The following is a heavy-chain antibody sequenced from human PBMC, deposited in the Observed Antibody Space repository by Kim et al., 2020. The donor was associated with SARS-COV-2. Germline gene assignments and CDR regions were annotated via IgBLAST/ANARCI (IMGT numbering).Heavy chain of an antibody. V-gene: IGHV1-3*01. CDR3: ARSHCSSTSCYHWYFDL. Sequence: ASVKVSCKASGYTFTSYAMHWVRQAPGQRLEWMGWINAGNGNTKYSQKFQGRVTITRDTSASTAYMELSSLRSEDTAVYYCARSHCSSTSCYHWYFDLWGRGTLVTVSS. CDR1: GYTFTSYA. J-gene: IGHJ2*01. D-gene: IGHD2-2*01. CDR2: INAGNGNT.